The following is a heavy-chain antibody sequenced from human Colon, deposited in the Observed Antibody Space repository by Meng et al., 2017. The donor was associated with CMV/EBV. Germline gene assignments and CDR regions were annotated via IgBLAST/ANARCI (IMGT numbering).Heavy chain of an antibody. Sequence: GESLKISCAASGFSLAASNMHWVRQAPGKGLDWVAYDGNGNDYANSARGRFTVSRDNFKNILYLQMNNLGAEDTAVYYCVRSAAAGTQYFAYWGQGTLVTVSS. CDR3: VRSAAAGTQYFAY. D-gene: IGHD6-13*01. CDR2: DGNGN. J-gene: IGHJ4*02. CDR1: GFSLAASN. V-gene: IGHV3-30*02.